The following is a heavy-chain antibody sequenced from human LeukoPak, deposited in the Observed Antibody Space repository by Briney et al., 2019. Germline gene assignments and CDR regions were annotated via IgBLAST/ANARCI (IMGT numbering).Heavy chain of an antibody. CDR2: IYNSGNT. CDR1: GGSISSGGYY. D-gene: IGHD2-2*01. CDR3: VRVGDCTSAACHDTRFDP. V-gene: IGHV4-31*03. Sequence: SQTLSLTCTVSGGSISSGGYYWSWIRQLPGKGLEWIGNIYNSGNTVYKPSLRSRVTMSVDTSKNQFSLKLTSVTAADTGVYYCVRVGDCTSAACHDTRFDPWGQGTLVTVSS. J-gene: IGHJ5*02.